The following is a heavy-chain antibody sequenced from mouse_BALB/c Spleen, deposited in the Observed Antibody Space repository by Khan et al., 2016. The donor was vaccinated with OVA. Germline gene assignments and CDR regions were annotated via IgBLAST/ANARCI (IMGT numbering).Heavy chain of an antibody. CDR1: GDSITSGY. CDR2: ISYSGST. V-gene: IGHV3-8*02. J-gene: IGHJ2*01. CDR3: ARCTCRYDDYFDY. Sequence: VQLQQSGPSLVKPSQTLSLTCSVTGDSITSGYWNWIRKFPGNKLEYMGYISYSGSTYYNPSLKSRISITRDTSKNQYYLKLNSVTSEDTAAYYCARCTCRYDDYFDYWGQGTTLTVSS. D-gene: IGHD2-14*01.